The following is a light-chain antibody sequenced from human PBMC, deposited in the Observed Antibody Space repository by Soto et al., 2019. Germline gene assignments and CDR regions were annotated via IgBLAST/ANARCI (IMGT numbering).Light chain of an antibody. J-gene: IGKJ2*01. Sequence: DIQMTQSPSSLSASVGDRVTITCRASQSISSYLNWYQQKPGKAPKLLIYAASSLQSRVPSRFSGSDSGTDFTLTISSLQPEDFATYYCQQSYSTPTFGQGTKLEIK. V-gene: IGKV1-39*01. CDR2: AAS. CDR1: QSISSY. CDR3: QQSYSTPT.